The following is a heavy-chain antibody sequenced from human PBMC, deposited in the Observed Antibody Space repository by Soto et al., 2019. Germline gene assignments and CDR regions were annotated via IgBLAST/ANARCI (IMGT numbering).Heavy chain of an antibody. CDR2: IYYSGST. V-gene: IGHV4-61*03. J-gene: IGHJ6*02. CDR3: ARWDYYDSSGYYLMYYGMDV. Sequence: SETLSLTCTVSGGSISSSSYYWSWIRQPPGRGLEWIGCIYYSGSTKYNPSLKSRVTISVDTSKNHFSLRLSSVTAADTAVYYCARWDYYDSSGYYLMYYGMDVWGQGTTVTVSS. D-gene: IGHD3-22*01. CDR1: GGSISSSSYY.